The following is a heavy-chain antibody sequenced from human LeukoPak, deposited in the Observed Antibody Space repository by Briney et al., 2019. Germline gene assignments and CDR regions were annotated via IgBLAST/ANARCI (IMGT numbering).Heavy chain of an antibody. V-gene: IGHV3-7*01. CDR3: ARDRWGYSYGGD. J-gene: IGHJ4*02. CDR2: INQDGSEK. Sequence: GGSLRLSCAASGFTFSSYWMSWVRQAPGKGLEWVADINQDGSEKFYVDSVKGRFTISRDNAKNSLYLQMNSLRAEDTAVYYCARDRWGYSYGGDWGQGTLVTVSS. D-gene: IGHD5-18*01. CDR1: GFTFSSYW.